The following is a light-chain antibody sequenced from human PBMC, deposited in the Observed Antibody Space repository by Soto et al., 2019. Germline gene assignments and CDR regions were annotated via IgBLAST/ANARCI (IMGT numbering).Light chain of an antibody. Sequence: EIVLTQSPGTLSLSPGERATLSCRASQSVSITSLAWYQQKPGQAPRLLIYGTSNRATAIPDRFSGSGSGTDFTLTISRLEPEDFVVYYCQQYGSSPITFGQGTRLEIK. J-gene: IGKJ5*01. CDR1: QSVSITS. CDR2: GTS. CDR3: QQYGSSPIT. V-gene: IGKV3-20*01.